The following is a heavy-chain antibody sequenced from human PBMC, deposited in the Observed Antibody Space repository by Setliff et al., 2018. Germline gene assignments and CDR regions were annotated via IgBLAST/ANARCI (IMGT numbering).Heavy chain of an antibody. V-gene: IGHV4-39*01. Sequence: SETLSLTCRVSDDSFYSDYYFWGWIRQPPGKGLEWIATISSSGATNYNSSLKSRVTLSRDVAKRQFALNLRSVTAVDTAVYYCAREGRWDYNYPIYWGQGILVTVSS. CDR2: ISSSGAT. D-gene: IGHD5-12*01. CDR3: AREGRWDYNYPIY. J-gene: IGHJ4*02. CDR1: DDSFYSDYYF.